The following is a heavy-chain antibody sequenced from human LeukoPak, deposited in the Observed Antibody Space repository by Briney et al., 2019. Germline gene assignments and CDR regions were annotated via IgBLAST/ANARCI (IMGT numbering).Heavy chain of an antibody. V-gene: IGHV4-59*01. CDR1: GGSITSYY. D-gene: IGHD6-13*01. Sequence: SETLSLTCTVSGGSITSYYWSWIRQPPGKGLELIGYMYYRGSTKYNPSLKSRVTISLDTAKNQFSLKLSSVTAADTAVDYCARVRGSSWSHFDYWGQGTLVPVSS. CDR3: ARVRGSSWSHFDY. J-gene: IGHJ4*02. CDR2: MYYRGST.